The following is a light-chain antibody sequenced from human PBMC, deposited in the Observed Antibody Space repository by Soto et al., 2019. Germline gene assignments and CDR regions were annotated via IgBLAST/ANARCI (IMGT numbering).Light chain of an antibody. J-gene: IGLJ2*01. CDR3: CSYAGTYTVL. V-gene: IGLV2-11*01. CDR2: DLT. CDR1: TSDVGDYNH. Sequence: QSVLTQPRSVSGSPGQSVTISCTGTTSDVGDYNHVSWYQHHPDKAPQLMIFDLTKRPSGVPDRFSGSKSGNTASLTISGLQTEDEADYYCCSYAGTYTVLFGGGTKVTVL.